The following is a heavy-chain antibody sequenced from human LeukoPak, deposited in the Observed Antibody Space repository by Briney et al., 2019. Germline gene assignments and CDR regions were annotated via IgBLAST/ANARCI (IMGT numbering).Heavy chain of an antibody. CDR3: ATYRQVLLPFES. CDR1: GFTFSSSW. J-gene: IGHJ4*02. D-gene: IGHD5-18*01. Sequence: PGGSLRLSCAASGFTFSSSWMIWLRQPPGKGLEWVSSIFPSGREIHYADSVRGRFTISRDNSKSILSLQMNSLRAEDTAIYYCATYRQVLLPFESWGQGNLVTVSS. CDR2: IFPSGREI. V-gene: IGHV3-23*01.